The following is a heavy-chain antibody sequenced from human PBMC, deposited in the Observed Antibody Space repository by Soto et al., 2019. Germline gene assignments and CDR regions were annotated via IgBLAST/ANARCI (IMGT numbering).Heavy chain of an antibody. D-gene: IGHD3-9*01. J-gene: IGHJ4*02. Sequence: PGGSLRLSCAAPGFTSENYAMHWVRQAPGKGLAWVAVISYDGSIEFYADSVKGRFTISRDDFKNTMFLQMGSLRVEDTAVYYCARGLRDFDLRLPFGYWVQGTLVTVSS. CDR3: ARGLRDFDLRLPFGY. V-gene: IGHV3-30*19. CDR1: GFTSENYA. CDR2: ISYDGSIE.